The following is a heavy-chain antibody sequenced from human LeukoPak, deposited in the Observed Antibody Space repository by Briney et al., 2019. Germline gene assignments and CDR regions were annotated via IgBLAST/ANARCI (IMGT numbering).Heavy chain of an antibody. J-gene: IGHJ4*02. D-gene: IGHD2-2*01. CDR2: INPNSGGT. CDR3: ARGLRRWGVVVPAAIHFDY. Sequence: ASVKVSCKASGYTFTGYYMHWVRQAPGQGLEWMGWINPNSGGTNYAQKFQGRVTMTRDTSISTAYMELSRLRSDDTAVYYCARGLRRWGVVVPAAIHFDYWGQGTLVTVSS. V-gene: IGHV1-2*02. CDR1: GYTFTGYY.